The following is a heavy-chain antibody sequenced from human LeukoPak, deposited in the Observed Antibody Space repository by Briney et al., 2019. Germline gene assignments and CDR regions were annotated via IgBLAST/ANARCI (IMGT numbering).Heavy chain of an antibody. CDR1: GCSISSSNW. D-gene: IGHD3-10*01. J-gene: IGHJ5*02. CDR3: ARVYGDYGSGYNWFDP. V-gene: IGHV4-4*02. CDR2: IYHSGST. Sequence: SGTLSLTCAVSGCSISSSNWWSWVRQPPGKGLEWIGEIYHSGSTNYNPSLKSRVTISVDKSKNQFSLKLSSVTAADTAVYYCARVYGDYGSGYNWFDPWGQGTLVTVSS.